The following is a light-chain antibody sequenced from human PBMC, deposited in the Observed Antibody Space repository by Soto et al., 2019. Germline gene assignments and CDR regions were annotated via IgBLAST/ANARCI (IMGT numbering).Light chain of an antibody. CDR2: KAS. Sequence: DIKMTQSPSTLSGSVGDRVTISCRASQTISSWLAWYQQKPGKAPKLLIYKASTLKSGVPSRFSGSGSGTEFTLTISSLQPDDFATYYSQHYNSYSEAFGQGTMV. CDR1: QTISSW. V-gene: IGKV1-5*03. CDR3: QHYNSYSEA. J-gene: IGKJ1*01.